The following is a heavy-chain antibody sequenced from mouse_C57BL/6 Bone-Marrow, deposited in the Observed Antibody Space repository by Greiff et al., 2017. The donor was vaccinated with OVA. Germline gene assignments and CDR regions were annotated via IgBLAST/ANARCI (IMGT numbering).Heavy chain of an antibody. CDR3: ARSTTQFITTVGALFDY. J-gene: IGHJ2*01. CDR2: FHPYNDDT. D-gene: IGHD1-1*01. V-gene: IGHV1-47*01. Sequence: QVQLQQSGAELVKPGASVKMSCKASGYTFTTYPIEWMKQNHGKSLEWIGNFHPYNDDTKYNEKFKGKATLTVEKSSSTVYLELSRLTSDDSAVYYCARSTTQFITTVGALFDYWGQGTTLTVSS. CDR1: GYTFTTYP.